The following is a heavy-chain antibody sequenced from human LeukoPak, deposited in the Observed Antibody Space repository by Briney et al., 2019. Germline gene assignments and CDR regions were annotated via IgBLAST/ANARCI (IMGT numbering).Heavy chain of an antibody. J-gene: IGHJ5*02. V-gene: IGHV4-34*01. D-gene: IGHD3-10*01. CDR2: INHSGST. Sequence: SETLSLTCAVYGGSFSGYYWSWIRQPPGKGLEWIGEINHSGSTNYNPSLKSRVTISVDTSKNQFSLKLSSVTAADTAVYYCARPYGSGSYYNVLWFDPWGQGTLVTVSS. CDR1: GGSFSGYY. CDR3: ARPYGSGSYYNVLWFDP.